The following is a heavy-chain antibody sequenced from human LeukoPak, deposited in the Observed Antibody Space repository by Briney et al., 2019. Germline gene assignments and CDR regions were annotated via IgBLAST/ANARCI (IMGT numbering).Heavy chain of an antibody. V-gene: IGHV1-2*02. CDR1: GYTFTGYY. CDR2: INSKSGGT. CDR3: ARRDYDILTGYDDNWFDP. J-gene: IGHJ5*02. Sequence: ASVRVSCKASGYTFTGYYMHWVRQAPGQGLEWMGWINSKSGGTNYAQKFQGRVTMTRDTSISAAYMKLSRLRSDDTAVYYCARRDYDILTGYDDNWFDPWGQGTLVTVSS. D-gene: IGHD3-9*01.